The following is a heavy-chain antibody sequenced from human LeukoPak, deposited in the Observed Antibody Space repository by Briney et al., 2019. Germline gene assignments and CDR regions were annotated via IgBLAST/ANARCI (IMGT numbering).Heavy chain of an antibody. D-gene: IGHD3-10*01. CDR2: IYYSGDT. CDR1: GGSISSYY. V-gene: IGHV4-59*01. J-gene: IGHJ6*02. CDR3: ARDRGQLGRPYYYGMDV. Sequence: SETLSLTRTVSGGSISSYYWSWIRQPPGKGLEWIGYIYYSGDTNYNPSLKSRLTISVDTSKNQFSLNLDSVTAADTAVYYCARDRGQLGRPYYYGMDVWGQGTTVTVSS.